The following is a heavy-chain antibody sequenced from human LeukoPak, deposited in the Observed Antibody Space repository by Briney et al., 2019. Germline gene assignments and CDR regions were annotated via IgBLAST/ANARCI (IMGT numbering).Heavy chain of an antibody. D-gene: IGHD3-22*01. Sequence: GGSLRLSCAASGFTVSRNYMTWVRQAPGKGLEWVSVVYSNNSTYYADSVKGRFTISRDSSNNTLYLQMNSLRAEDTAVYYCAKGRMIAVDYWGQGTLVTVSS. CDR1: GFTVSRNY. CDR2: VYSNNST. J-gene: IGHJ4*02. CDR3: AKGRMIAVDY. V-gene: IGHV3-66*03.